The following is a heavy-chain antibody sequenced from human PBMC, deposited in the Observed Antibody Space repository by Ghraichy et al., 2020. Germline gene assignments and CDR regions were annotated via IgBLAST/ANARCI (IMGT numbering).Heavy chain of an antibody. CDR2: IRSKAYGGTT. CDR1: GFTFGDYA. J-gene: IGHJ5*02. V-gene: IGHV3-49*03. D-gene: IGHD3-3*01. CDR3: TRDHGGYYDFWSGYPGWYPWFDP. Sequence: GSLRLSCTASGFTFGDYAMSWFRQAPGKGLEWVGFIRSKAYGGTTEYAASVKGRFTISRDDSKSIAYLQMNSLKTEDTAVYYCTRDHGGYYDFWSGYPGWYPWFDPWGQGTLVTVSS.